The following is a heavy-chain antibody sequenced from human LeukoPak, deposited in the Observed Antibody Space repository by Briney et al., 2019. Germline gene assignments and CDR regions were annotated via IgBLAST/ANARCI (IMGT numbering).Heavy chain of an antibody. CDR1: GGSISSYY. CDR2: IYYNGST. J-gene: IGHJ3*02. V-gene: IGHV4-59*01. Sequence: KPSETLSLTCTVSGGSISSYYWSWIRQPPGKGLEWIGYIYYNGSTNYNPSLKSRVTISVDTSKNQFSLKLSSVTAADTAVYHCARGSVRYDFWSGYSPDAFDIWGQGTMVTVSS. CDR3: ARGSVRYDFWSGYSPDAFDI. D-gene: IGHD3-3*01.